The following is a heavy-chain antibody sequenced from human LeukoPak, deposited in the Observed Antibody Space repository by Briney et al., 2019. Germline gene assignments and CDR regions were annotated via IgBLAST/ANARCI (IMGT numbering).Heavy chain of an antibody. CDR3: ARGLKGGTFDI. CDR1: GYTFTSYY. CDR2: INPSGGST. Sequence: GASVKVSCKASGYTFTSYYMHWVRQAPGQGFEWMGIINPSGGSTNYAQKFQGRVTMTRDMSTNTVYMELSSLRSEDTAVYYCARGLKGGTFDIWAQGTVVTVSS. J-gene: IGHJ3*02. D-gene: IGHD2-8*01. V-gene: IGHV1-46*01.